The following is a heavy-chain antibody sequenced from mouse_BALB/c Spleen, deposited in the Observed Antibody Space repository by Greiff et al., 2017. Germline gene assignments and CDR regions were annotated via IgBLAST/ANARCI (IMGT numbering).Heavy chain of an antibody. CDR2: ISYDGSN. CDR1: GYSITSGYY. J-gene: IGHJ4*01. V-gene: IGHV3-6*02. D-gene: IGHD1-2*01. Sequence: EVKLQESGPGLVKPSQSLSLTCSVTGYSITSGYYWNWILQFPGNKLEWMGYISYDGSNNYNPSLKNRISITRDTSKNQFFLKLNSVTTEDTATYYCARGNYYGYDYYAMDYWGQGTSVTVSS. CDR3: ARGNYYGYDYYAMDY.